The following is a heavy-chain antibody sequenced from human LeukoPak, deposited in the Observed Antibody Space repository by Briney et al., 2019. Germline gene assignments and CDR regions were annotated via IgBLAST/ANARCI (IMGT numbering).Heavy chain of an antibody. CDR1: GGSISSGSYY. Sequence: SETLSLTCTVSGGSISSGSYYWSWIRQPAGKGLEWIGYIYYSGSTNYHPSLKSRVTISVDTSKNQFSLKLSSVTAADTAVYYCARESSGGRTDYWGQGTLVTVSS. V-gene: IGHV4-61*10. CDR3: ARESSGGRTDY. J-gene: IGHJ4*02. CDR2: IYYSGST. D-gene: IGHD3-10*01.